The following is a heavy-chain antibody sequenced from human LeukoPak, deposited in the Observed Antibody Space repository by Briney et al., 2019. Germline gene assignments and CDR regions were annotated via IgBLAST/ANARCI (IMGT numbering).Heavy chain of an antibody. CDR1: GFSFSNYE. J-gene: IGHJ4*02. V-gene: IGHV3-48*03. Sequence: PGGSLRLSCAASGFSFSNYEINWVRQAPGKGLEWVSYINSSGSTVYYADSVKGRFTTSRDNAKNSLYLQMNSLRADDTAVYHCARDSAGLDYWGQGTLVTVSS. CDR3: ARDSAGLDY. CDR2: INSSGSTV.